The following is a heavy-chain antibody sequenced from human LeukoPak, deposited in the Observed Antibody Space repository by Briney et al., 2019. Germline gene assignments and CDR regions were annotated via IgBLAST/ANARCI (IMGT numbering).Heavy chain of an antibody. Sequence: GASVKVSCKASGGTSSSYAIRWVRQAPGQGLEWMGGIIPIFGTANYAQKFQGRVTITTDESTSTAYMELSSLRSEDTAVYYCARIAARDYYYYYYMDVWGKGTTVTVSS. D-gene: IGHD6-6*01. J-gene: IGHJ6*03. CDR3: ARIAARDYYYYYYMDV. CDR1: GGTSSSYA. CDR2: IIPIFGTA. V-gene: IGHV1-69*05.